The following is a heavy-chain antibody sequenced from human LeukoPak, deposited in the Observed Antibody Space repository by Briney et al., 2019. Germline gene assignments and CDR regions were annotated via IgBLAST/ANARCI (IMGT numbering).Heavy chain of an antibody. J-gene: IGHJ3*02. V-gene: IGHV1-8*01. Sequence: ASVKVSCKASGYTFTSYDINWVRQATGQGLEWMGWMNPNSGNTGYAQKFQGRVTMTRNTSISTAYMELSSLRSEDTAVYYCARRRHSSGWYGYDAFDIWGQGTMVTVSS. CDR1: GYTFTSYD. CDR2: MNPNSGNT. D-gene: IGHD6-19*01. CDR3: ARRRHSSGWYGYDAFDI.